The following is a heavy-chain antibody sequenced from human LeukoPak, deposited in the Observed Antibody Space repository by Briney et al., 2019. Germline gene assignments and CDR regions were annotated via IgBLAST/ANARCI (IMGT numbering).Heavy chain of an antibody. V-gene: IGHV4-39*07. J-gene: IGHJ5*02. CDR3: ARGGPTVTTGFFWFDP. CDR2: VYYSGST. Sequence: PSETLSLTCTVSGGSISSSSYYWGWIRQPPGKGLEWIGSVYYSGSTYYNPSLKSRVTISVDTSKNQFSLKLSSVTAADTAVYYCARGGPTVTTGFFWFDPWGQGTLVTVSS. CDR1: GGSISSSSYY. D-gene: IGHD4-11*01.